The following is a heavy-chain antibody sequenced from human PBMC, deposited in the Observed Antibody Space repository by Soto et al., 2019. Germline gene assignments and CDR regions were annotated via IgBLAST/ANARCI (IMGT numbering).Heavy chain of an antibody. CDR1: GGSISNHY. Sequence: ASETLSLTCTVSGGSISNHYWSWIRQPPGKGLEWIGYIYYNGSTYYNPSLKSRVTMSVDTSKNQFSLKLSSVTAADTAVYYCARDGGHYDFWSGYYTRAGMDVWGQGTTVTVSS. V-gene: IGHV4-59*11. D-gene: IGHD3-3*01. CDR2: IYYNGST. CDR3: ARDGGHYDFWSGYYTRAGMDV. J-gene: IGHJ6*02.